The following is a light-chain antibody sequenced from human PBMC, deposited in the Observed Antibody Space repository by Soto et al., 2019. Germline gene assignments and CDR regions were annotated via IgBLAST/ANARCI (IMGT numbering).Light chain of an antibody. J-gene: IGLJ1*01. V-gene: IGLV2-14*01. CDR2: EVT. CDR3: SSYTTSATRV. CDR1: SSDVGDYNY. Sequence: QSVLTQPASVSGSPGQSITISCTGTSSDVGDYNYVSWYQHHPGKAPKLIIFEVTNRPSGVSNRFAGSKSGNTASLTISGLKAEDEADYYCSSYTTSATRVFGTGTTVTVL.